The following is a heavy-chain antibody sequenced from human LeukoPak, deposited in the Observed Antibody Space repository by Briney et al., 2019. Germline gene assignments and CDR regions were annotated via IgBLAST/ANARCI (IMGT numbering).Heavy chain of an antibody. CDR3: ARESGIVVVPSPSGYYYGMDV. CDR1: GYTFTSYG. Sequence: GASVKVSCKATGYTFTSYGISWVRQAPGQGREWIGWISAYNGNTNKAQKLQGRVTMNTDTSTSTAYVELRSLRSDDTAVYYCARESGIVVVPSPSGYYYGMDVWGQGTTVTVSS. D-gene: IGHD2-2*01. CDR2: ISAYNGNT. V-gene: IGHV1-18*01. J-gene: IGHJ6*02.